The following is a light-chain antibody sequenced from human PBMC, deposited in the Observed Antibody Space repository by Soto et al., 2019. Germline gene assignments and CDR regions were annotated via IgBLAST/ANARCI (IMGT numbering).Light chain of an antibody. CDR1: SSDVGSYNL. V-gene: IGLV2-23*02. CDR2: EVS. CDR3: CSYAGSSYV. Sequence: QSALTQPASVSGSPGPSITISCTGTSSDVGSYNLVSWYQQHPGKAPKLMIYEVSKRPSGVSNRFSGSKSGNTASLTISGLQAEDEADYYCCSYAGSSYVFGTGTKLTVL. J-gene: IGLJ1*01.